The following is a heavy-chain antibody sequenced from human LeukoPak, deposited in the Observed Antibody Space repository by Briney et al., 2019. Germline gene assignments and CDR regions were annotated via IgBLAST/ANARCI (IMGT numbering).Heavy chain of an antibody. D-gene: IGHD2-2*01. CDR1: GFTFSSYW. CDR2: INSDGSST. Sequence: GGSLRLSCAASGFTFSSYWMHWVRHAPGKGLVWVSRINSDGSSTIYADSVKGRFTISRDNAQNTLYLQMNSLRAEDTAVYYCAGNLYTRFGDCWGQGALVTVSS. J-gene: IGHJ4*02. V-gene: IGHV3-74*01. CDR3: AGNLYTRFGDC.